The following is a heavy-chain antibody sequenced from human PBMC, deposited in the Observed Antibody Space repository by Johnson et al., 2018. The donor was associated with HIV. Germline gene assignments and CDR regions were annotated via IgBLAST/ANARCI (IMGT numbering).Heavy chain of an antibody. CDR1: GFTFSNAW. Sequence: EQLVESGGGLVKPGGSLRLSCAASGFTFSNAWMSWVRQAPGKGLEWVGRIKSKTDGGTTDYAAPVKGRFTISRDDSKNTLYLQMNSLKTEDTAVYYCTIVSGYCDSSCYYYPESFDIWGQGTMVTVSS. V-gene: IGHV3-15*01. CDR2: IKSKTDGGTT. CDR3: TIVSGYCDSSCYYYPESFDI. D-gene: IGHD3-22*01. J-gene: IGHJ3*02.